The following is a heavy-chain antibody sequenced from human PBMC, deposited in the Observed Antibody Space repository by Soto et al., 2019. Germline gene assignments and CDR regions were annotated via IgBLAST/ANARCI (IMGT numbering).Heavy chain of an antibody. D-gene: IGHD3-10*01. J-gene: IGHJ4*02. V-gene: IGHV4-30-4*01. CDR3: ARAIDYYGSGSYYNFDY. Sequence: SETLSLTCTVSGGSISSGDYYWSWIRQPPGKGLEWIGYIYYSGSTYYNPSLKSRVTISVDTSKNQFSLKLSSVTAADTAVYYCARAIDYYGSGSYYNFDYWGQGTLVTVSS. CDR2: IYYSGST. CDR1: GGSISSGDYY.